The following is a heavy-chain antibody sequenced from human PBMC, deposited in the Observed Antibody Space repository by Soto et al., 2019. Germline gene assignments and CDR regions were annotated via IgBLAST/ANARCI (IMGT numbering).Heavy chain of an antibody. Sequence: QVQVVQSGAEVKEPGASVKVSCKASGYTFINYAMHWVRQAPGQRLEWMGWINGGSGDTRYSQKFQGRVTFTRDTCASPAYMELSSLKSEDTAVYYCARGIVTTISTYWGQGTRVTVSS. CDR3: ARGIVTTISTY. CDR2: INGGSGDT. J-gene: IGHJ4*02. V-gene: IGHV1-3*01. D-gene: IGHD5-12*01. CDR1: GYTFINYA.